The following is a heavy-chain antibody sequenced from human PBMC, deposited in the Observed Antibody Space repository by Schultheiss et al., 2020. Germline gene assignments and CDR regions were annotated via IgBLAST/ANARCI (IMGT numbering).Heavy chain of an antibody. CDR2: ISSNGGST. D-gene: IGHD6-19*01. CDR1: GFTFSSYA. J-gene: IGHJ1*01. CDR3: ARGGSSGWYEYFKH. V-gene: IGHV3-64D*06. Sequence: GGSLRLSCSASGFTFSSYAMHWVRQAPGKGLEYVSAISSNGGSTYYADSVKGRFTISRDNSKNTLYLQMSSLRAEDTAVYYCARGGSSGWYEYFKHWGQGTLVTVSS.